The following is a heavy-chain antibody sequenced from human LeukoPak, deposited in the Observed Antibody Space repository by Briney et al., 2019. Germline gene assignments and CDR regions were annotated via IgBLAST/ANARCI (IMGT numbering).Heavy chain of an antibody. CDR3: ARDETMVRGDPDYYFDY. J-gene: IGHJ4*02. CDR1: GFTFSSYS. D-gene: IGHD3-10*01. CDR2: ISSSSSYI. Sequence: PGGSLRLSCAASGFTFSSYSMNWVRQAPGKGLEWVSSISSSSSYIYYADSVKGRFTISRDNAKNSLYLQMNSLRAEDTAVYYCARDETMVRGDPDYYFDYWGQGTLVTVSS. V-gene: IGHV3-21*01.